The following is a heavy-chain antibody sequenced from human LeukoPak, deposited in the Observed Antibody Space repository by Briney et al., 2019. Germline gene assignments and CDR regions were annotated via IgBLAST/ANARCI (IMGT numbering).Heavy chain of an antibody. V-gene: IGHV4-34*01. Sequence: PSETLSLTCAVYGGSFSGYYWSWIRQPPGKGLEWIGEINHSGSTNYNPSLKSRVTISVDTSKNQFSLKLSSVTAADTAVYYCVRGHLGRYLGAYYFDYWGQGTLVTVSS. CDR3: VRGHLGRYLGAYYFDY. CDR1: GGSFSGYY. J-gene: IGHJ4*02. CDR2: INHSGST. D-gene: IGHD3-9*01.